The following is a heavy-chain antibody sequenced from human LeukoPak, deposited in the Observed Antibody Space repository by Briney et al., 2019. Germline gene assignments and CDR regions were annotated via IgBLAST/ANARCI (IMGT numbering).Heavy chain of an antibody. CDR2: IYYSGST. Sequence: PSETLSLTCTVSGGSISSGDYYWSWIRQPPGKGLEWIGYIYYSGSTYYNPSLKSRVTISVDTSKNQFSLKLSSVTAADTAVYYCARVILGVGATAFDIWGQWTMVTVSS. D-gene: IGHD1-26*01. J-gene: IGHJ3*02. CDR1: GGSISSGDYY. CDR3: ARVILGVGATAFDI. V-gene: IGHV4-30-4*01.